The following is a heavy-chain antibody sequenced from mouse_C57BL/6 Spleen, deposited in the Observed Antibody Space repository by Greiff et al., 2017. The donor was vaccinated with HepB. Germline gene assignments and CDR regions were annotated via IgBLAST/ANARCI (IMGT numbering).Heavy chain of an antibody. CDR2: IDPSDSET. CDR1: GYTFTSYW. V-gene: IGHV1-52*01. Sequence: VQLQQSGAELVRPGSSVKLSCKASGYTFTSYWMHWVKQRPIQGLEWIGNIDPSDSETHYNQKFKDKATLTVDKSSSTAYMQLSSLTSEDSAVYYGARRYGNDPYAMDYWGQGTSVTVSS. CDR3: ARRYGNDPYAMDY. D-gene: IGHD2-2*01. J-gene: IGHJ4*01.